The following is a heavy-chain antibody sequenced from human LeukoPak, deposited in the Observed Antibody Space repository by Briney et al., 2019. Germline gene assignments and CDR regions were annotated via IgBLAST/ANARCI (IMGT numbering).Heavy chain of an antibody. J-gene: IGHJ4*02. V-gene: IGHV3-23*01. CDR2: ISGSGGST. Sequence: GGSLRLSCAASGFTFSSYAMSWVRQAPGEGLEWVSAISGSGGSTYYADSVKGRFTISRDNSKNTLYLQMNSLRAEDTAVYYCARGQWLAFDYWGQGTLVTVSS. CDR1: GFTFSSYA. D-gene: IGHD6-19*01. CDR3: ARGQWLAFDY.